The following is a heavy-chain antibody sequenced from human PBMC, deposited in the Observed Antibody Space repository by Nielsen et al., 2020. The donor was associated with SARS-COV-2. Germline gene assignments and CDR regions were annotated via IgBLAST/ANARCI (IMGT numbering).Heavy chain of an antibody. D-gene: IGHD4-11*01. CDR1: GFTFDDYA. J-gene: IGHJ3*01. V-gene: IGHV3-9*01. CDR2: VSWKGKSL. CDR3: AKDTGSTVVSDNAFDV. Sequence: SLKISCAASGFTFDDYAMHWVRQAPGKGLEWVSGVSWKGKSLGYADSVKGRFTISRDNAKTSLYLQMNSLRAEDTALYYCAKDTGSTVVSDNAFDVWGQGTMVTVFS.